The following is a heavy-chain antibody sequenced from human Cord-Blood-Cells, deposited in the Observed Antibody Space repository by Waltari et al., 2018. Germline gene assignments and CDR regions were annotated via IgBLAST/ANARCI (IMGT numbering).Heavy chain of an antibody. CDR1: GGTFSSYT. CDR2: IIPILGMA. CDR3: ARDRCGGDCSSPDWYFDL. V-gene: IGHV1-69*08. D-gene: IGHD2-21*01. Sequence: QVQLVQSGAEVKKPGSSVTVSCKASGGTFSSYTISWVRQAPGTGLEWMGRIIPILGMANYAQKFQGRVTITADKSTSTAYMELSSLRSEDTAVYYCARDRCGGDCSSPDWYFDLWGRGTLVTVSS. J-gene: IGHJ2*01.